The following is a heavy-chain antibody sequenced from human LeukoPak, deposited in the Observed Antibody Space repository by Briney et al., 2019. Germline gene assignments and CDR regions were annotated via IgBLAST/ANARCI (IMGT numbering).Heavy chain of an antibody. CDR3: ARGITIQGYYDDYFYMDV. CDR2: IYSGGKV. D-gene: IGHD1-1*01. V-gene: IGHV3-53*01. Sequence: GGSLRLSCAVPGFAVRSNYISWVRQAPGKGLEWVSVIYSGGKVYYADSVRGRFTISRDNSRNTVYLQMNSLRAGDTAMYYCARGITIQGYYDDYFYMDVWGKGTTVTISS. CDR1: GFAVRSNY. J-gene: IGHJ6*03.